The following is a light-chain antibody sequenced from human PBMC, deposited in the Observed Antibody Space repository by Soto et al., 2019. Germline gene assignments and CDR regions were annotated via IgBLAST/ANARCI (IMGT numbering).Light chain of an antibody. J-gene: IGKJ2*01. CDR3: HQYGSSPQT. CDR1: QSVSSSY. V-gene: IGKV3-20*01. CDR2: GAS. Sequence: ESVLTQSPGTLSLSPGERATLSCRASQSVSSSYLAWYQQKPGQAPRLLIYGASSRATGIPDRFSGSGSGTDFTLTISRLEPEDFAVYYCHQYGSSPQTFGHWTKLEIK.